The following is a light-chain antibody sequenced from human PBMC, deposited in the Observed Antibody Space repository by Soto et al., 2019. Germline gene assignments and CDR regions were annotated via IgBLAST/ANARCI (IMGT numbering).Light chain of an antibody. J-gene: IGKJ1*01. CDR2: GAS. CDR1: QSVSSSY. CDR3: QQYDSSPRT. Sequence: ENVLTQSPGTLSLSPGERATLFCTASQSVSSSYVAWYQQKPGQATRLLIYGASSRATGIPDRVSGSGSGTDVTLTIRRLEPEDFAVYYCQQYDSSPRTCGQGTKVDIK. V-gene: IGKV3-20*01.